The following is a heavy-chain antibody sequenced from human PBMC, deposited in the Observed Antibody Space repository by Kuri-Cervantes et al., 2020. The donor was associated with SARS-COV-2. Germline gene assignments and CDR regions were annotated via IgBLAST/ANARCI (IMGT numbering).Heavy chain of an antibody. J-gene: IGHJ6*02. Sequence: GGSLRLSCAASGFTFSSYGMHWVRQAPGKGLEWVAVIWYDGSNKYYADSVKGRFTISRDNSKNTLYQQMNSLRAEDTAVYYCARDIKGKTAAGTVFYYYYYGMDVWGQGTTVTVSS. CDR3: ARDIKGKTAAGTVFYYYYYGMDV. D-gene: IGHD6-13*01. CDR1: GFTFSSYG. CDR2: IWYDGSNK. V-gene: IGHV3-33*01.